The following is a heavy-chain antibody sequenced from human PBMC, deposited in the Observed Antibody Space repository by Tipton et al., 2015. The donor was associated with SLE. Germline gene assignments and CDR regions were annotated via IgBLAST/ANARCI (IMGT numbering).Heavy chain of an antibody. CDR1: GGSFSGYY. D-gene: IGHD4/OR15-4a*01. CDR3: TRGGRGDGANPFDP. CDR2: TTHSGRT. V-gene: IGHV4-34*01. Sequence: TLSLTCSIYGGSFSGYYWSWIRRPPGKGLEWIGETTHSGRTNYNPSLKSRVTISADTSKNQFSLKLTSVTVADTAVYYCTRGGRGDGANPFDPWGQGTLVTVSS. J-gene: IGHJ5*02.